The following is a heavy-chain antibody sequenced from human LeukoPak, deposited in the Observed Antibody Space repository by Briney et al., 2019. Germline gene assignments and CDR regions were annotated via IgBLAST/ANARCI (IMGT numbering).Heavy chain of an antibody. D-gene: IGHD3/OR15-3a*01. CDR3: AGSFNRRTDWYGDYRMGV. Sequence: GTSVKVSYKDSRCTLNSPPLQRVRQARGHRLEWVGWIVVGSGNTNDAQKFQERVTITSDMSRSTAYMELSSSRSEETPGVMWAGSFNRRTDWYGDYRMGVWGQGTTVTVSS. CDR2: IVVGSGNT. CDR1: RCTLNSPP. V-gene: IGHV1-58*01. J-gene: IGHJ6*01.